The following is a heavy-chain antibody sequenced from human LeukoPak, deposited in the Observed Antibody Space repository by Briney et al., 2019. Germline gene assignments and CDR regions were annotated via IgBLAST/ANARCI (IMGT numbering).Heavy chain of an antibody. J-gene: IGHJ4*02. Sequence: SETLSLTCTVSGGSISSSSYYWGWIRQPPGKGLEWIGSIYYSGSTYYNPSLKSRVTISVDTSKNQFSLKLSSVTAADTAVYYCARDARGCVDYWGQGTLVTVSS. CDR3: ARDARGCVDY. D-gene: IGHD3-10*01. CDR2: IYYSGST. CDR1: GGSISSSSYY. V-gene: IGHV4-39*07.